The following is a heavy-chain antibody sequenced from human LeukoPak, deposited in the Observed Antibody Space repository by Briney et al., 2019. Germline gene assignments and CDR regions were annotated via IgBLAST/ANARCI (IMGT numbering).Heavy chain of an antibody. Sequence: ASVEVSCKVSGYTLTELSMHWVRQAPGKGLEWMGGFDPEDGETIYAQKFQGRVTMTEDTSTDTAYMELNSLRTEDTALYYCATAPYDSIGIFDYWGQGTLVTVSS. V-gene: IGHV1-24*01. CDR3: ATAPYDSIGIFDY. D-gene: IGHD3-22*01. CDR2: FDPEDGET. CDR1: GYTLTELS. J-gene: IGHJ4*02.